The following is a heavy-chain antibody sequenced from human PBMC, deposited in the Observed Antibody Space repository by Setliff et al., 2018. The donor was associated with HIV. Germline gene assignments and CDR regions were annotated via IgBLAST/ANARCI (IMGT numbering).Heavy chain of an antibody. D-gene: IGHD3-10*01. CDR2: LYTSGST. J-gene: IGHJ3*02. CDR3: ARYYYGSGSRRGTFDI. Sequence: SETLSLTCTVSGGSISSGSYYWSWIRQPAGKGLEWIGRLYTSGSTNYSPSLKSRVTISVDTSKNQFSLKLSSVTAADTAVYYCARYYYGSGSRRGTFDIWGQGTMVTV. CDR1: GGSISSGSYY. V-gene: IGHV4-61*02.